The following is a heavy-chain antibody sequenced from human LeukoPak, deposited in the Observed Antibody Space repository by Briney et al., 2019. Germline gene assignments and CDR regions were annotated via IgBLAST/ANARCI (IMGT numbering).Heavy chain of an antibody. D-gene: IGHD1-20*01. V-gene: IGHV1-69*13. CDR2: IIPIFGTA. J-gene: IGHJ4*02. CDR3: ARARGRHNWNDVAPPYFDY. CDR1: GGTFSSYA. Sequence: SVKVSCKASGGTFSSYAISWVRQAPGQGLEWMGGIIPIFGTANYAQKFQGRVTITADESTSTAYMELSSLRSEDTAVYYCARARGRHNWNDVAPPYFDYWGQGTLVTVSS.